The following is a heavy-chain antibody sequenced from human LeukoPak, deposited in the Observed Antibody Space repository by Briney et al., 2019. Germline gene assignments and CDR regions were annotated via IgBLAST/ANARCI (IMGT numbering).Heavy chain of an antibody. D-gene: IGHD6-13*01. J-gene: IGHJ5*02. V-gene: IGHV4-38-2*02. CDR1: GYSISRGYY. Sequence: SETLSLTCTVSGYSISRGYYWGWIRQPPGKGLEWIGSGSTYYNPSLKSRVTISVDKSKNQFSLKLSSVTAADTAVYYCATWYSSTGGWFDPWGQGTLVTVSS. CDR2: SGST. CDR3: ATWYSSTGGWFDP.